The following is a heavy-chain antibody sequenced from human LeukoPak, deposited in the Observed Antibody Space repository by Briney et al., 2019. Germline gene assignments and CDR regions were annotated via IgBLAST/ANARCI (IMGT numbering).Heavy chain of an antibody. CDR1: GFTFSRYG. CDR2: TRFDGKNK. V-gene: IGHV3-30*02. D-gene: IGHD3-9*01. CDR3: ARGSQYNILTGFIVGAMDDFDY. Sequence: GGSLRLSCAASGFTFSRYGMHLVRQAPGKGLEWVSFTRFDGKNKYYADSVKGRFTISKDSSKNTLDLQMNSLRTEDTAVYYCARGSQYNILTGFIVGAMDDFDYWGQGTLVTVSS. J-gene: IGHJ4*02.